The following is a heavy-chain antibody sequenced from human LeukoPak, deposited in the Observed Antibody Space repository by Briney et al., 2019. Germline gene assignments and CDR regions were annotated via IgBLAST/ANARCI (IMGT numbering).Heavy chain of an antibody. Sequence: GGSLRLSCAASGFNVSSNYMSWVRQVPGKGLEWVSVIYSSGDTYYADSVKGRFTISRDNSKNMLYLQMNGLRAEDTAVYYCAGDPVSTKYCTNGVCYTGFDYWGQGTLVTVSS. CDR3: AGDPVSTKYCTNGVCYTGFDY. CDR1: GFNVSSNY. V-gene: IGHV3-53*01. CDR2: IYSSGDT. J-gene: IGHJ4*02. D-gene: IGHD2-8*01.